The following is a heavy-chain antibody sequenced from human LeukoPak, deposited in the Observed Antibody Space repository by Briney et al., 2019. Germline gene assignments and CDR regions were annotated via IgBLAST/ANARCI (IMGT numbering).Heavy chain of an antibody. D-gene: IGHD2-15*01. Sequence: GGSLRLSCAASGFTFSSYAMHWVRQAPGKGLEWVALISYDGSNKYYADSVKGRFTISRDNSKNTLHLQMNSLRAEDTAVYYCARRIYCSGGSCSTHPDGFDYWGQGTLVTVSS. CDR1: GFTFSSYA. V-gene: IGHV3-30*04. J-gene: IGHJ4*02. CDR3: ARRIYCSGGSCSTHPDGFDY. CDR2: ISYDGSNK.